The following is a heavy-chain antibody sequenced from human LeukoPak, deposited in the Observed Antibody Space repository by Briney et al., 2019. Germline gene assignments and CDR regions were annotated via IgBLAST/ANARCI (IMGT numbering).Heavy chain of an antibody. D-gene: IGHD3-16*01. CDR2: ISQDGSEK. Sequence: GGSLRLSCVASGFTFRSYWMTWVRQAPGKGLEWVANISQDGSEKYYVDSVKGRFTFSRDNAKDSLCLQMNSLRAEDTAVYYCARDATRGGDFDYWGQGTLVTVSS. CDR3: ARDATRGGDFDY. CDR1: GFTFRSYW. V-gene: IGHV3-7*01. J-gene: IGHJ4*02.